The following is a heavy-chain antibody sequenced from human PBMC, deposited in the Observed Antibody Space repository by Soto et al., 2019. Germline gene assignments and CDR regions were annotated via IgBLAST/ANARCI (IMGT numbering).Heavy chain of an antibody. Sequence: ASVKVSCKASGGTFSSYAISWVRQAPGQGLEWMGGIIPIFGTANYAQKFQGRVTITADKSTSTAYMELSSLRSEDTAVYYCARVQQQLDVGWLYYYYGMDVWGQGTTVTVSS. D-gene: IGHD6-13*01. J-gene: IGHJ6*02. CDR1: GGTFSSYA. CDR3: ARVQQQLDVGWLYYYYGMDV. CDR2: IIPIFGTA. V-gene: IGHV1-69*06.